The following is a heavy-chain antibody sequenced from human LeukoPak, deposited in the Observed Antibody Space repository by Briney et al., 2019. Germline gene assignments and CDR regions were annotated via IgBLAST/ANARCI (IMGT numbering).Heavy chain of an antibody. D-gene: IGHD2-2*01. V-gene: IGHV4-34*01. CDR1: GGSFSGYY. Sequence: SETLSLTCAVYGGSFSGYYWSWIRQPPGKGLEWIGEINHSGSTNYNPSLKSRVTISVDTSKNQFSLKLSSVTAADTAVYYCARDDLYCSSTSCQAFDIWGQGTMVTVSS. J-gene: IGHJ3*02. CDR2: INHSGST. CDR3: ARDDLYCSSTSCQAFDI.